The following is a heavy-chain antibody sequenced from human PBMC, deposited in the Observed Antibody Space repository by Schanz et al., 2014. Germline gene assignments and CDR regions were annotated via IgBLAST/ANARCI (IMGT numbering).Heavy chain of an antibody. J-gene: IGHJ4*02. CDR2: ISSGGGST. D-gene: IGHD3-10*01. Sequence: EVHLLESGGGLVEPGGSLRLSCATSGFSLDIFAVSWVRQAPGKGLEWVSSISSGGGSTYYADSVKGRFTISRDNSKNTLYLQMKSLRAEDTAVYYCAKYRGYYRVSGSYRELEYWGQGTLVTVSS. CDR1: GFSLDIFA. V-gene: IGHV3-23*01. CDR3: AKYRGYYRVSGSYRELEY.